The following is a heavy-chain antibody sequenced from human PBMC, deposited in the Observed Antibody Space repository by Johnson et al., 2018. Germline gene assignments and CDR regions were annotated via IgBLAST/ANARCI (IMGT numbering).Heavy chain of an antibody. V-gene: IGHV3-21*04. Sequence: VQLVESGGGLVKXGGSLRLSCAASGFTFSSYSMNWVRQAPGKGLEWVSSISSSSSYIYYADSVQGRFTISRENAKNSLYLQLNSLRAEDTALYYCAKDINYDRGALDIWGQGTMVTVSS. D-gene: IGHD3-22*01. CDR1: GFTFSSYS. CDR2: ISSSSSYI. CDR3: AKDINYDRGALDI. J-gene: IGHJ3*02.